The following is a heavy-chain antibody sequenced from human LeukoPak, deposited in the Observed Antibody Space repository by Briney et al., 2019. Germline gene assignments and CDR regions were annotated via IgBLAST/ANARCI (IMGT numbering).Heavy chain of an antibody. J-gene: IGHJ4*02. V-gene: IGHV3-21*01. D-gene: IGHD3-10*01. CDR2: ISSSSSYI. Sequence: PGGSLRLSCAASGFTFSSYSMNWVRQAPGKGLEWVSSISSSSSYIYYADSVKGRFTISRDNAKNSLYLQMNSLRAEDTAVYYCAKDSGYGSEDPDYWGQGTLVTVSS. CDR1: GFTFSSYS. CDR3: AKDSGYGSEDPDY.